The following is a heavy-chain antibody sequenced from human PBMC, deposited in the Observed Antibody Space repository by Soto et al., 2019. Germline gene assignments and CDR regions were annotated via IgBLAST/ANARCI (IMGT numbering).Heavy chain of an antibody. Sequence: QVQLQESGPGLVKPSETLSLTCTVSGGSISSYYWSWIRQPPGKGLEWIGYIYYSGSTNYNPSLKSRVTISVDTSKNQFSLKLSSVTAADTAVYYCARRWGPGFGYWGQGTLVTVSS. V-gene: IGHV4-59*08. CDR2: IYYSGST. D-gene: IGHD7-27*01. CDR3: ARRWGPGFGY. CDR1: GGSISSYY. J-gene: IGHJ4*02.